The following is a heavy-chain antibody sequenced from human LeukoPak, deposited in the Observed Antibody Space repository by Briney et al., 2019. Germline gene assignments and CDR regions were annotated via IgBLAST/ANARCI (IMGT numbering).Heavy chain of an antibody. J-gene: IGHJ4*02. D-gene: IGHD6-19*01. CDR2: ITGTSSTI. V-gene: IGHV3-48*02. CDR3: ARVLTDSRGWYHFDY. CDR1: GFTFSTYT. Sequence: GGSLRLSCAASGFTFSTYTMNWVRQAAGKGLEWVSYITGTSSTIYYADSVKGRFTVSRDNARNSLYLQMNSLRDEDTAVYYCARVLTDSRGWYHFDYWGQGTLVTVSS.